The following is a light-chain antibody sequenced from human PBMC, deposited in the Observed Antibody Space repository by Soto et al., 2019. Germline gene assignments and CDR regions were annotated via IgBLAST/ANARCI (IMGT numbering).Light chain of an antibody. J-gene: IGLJ1*01. CDR3: SSYAGSNPGV. V-gene: IGLV2-8*01. CDR1: SSDVGGYNY. Sequence: SALTQPPSASGSPGQSVTISCTGTSSDVGGYNYVSWYQQHPGKAPKLMIYEVSKRPSGVPDRFSGSKSGNTASLTVSGLQAEDEADYYCSSYAGSNPGVFGTGTKVTVL. CDR2: EVS.